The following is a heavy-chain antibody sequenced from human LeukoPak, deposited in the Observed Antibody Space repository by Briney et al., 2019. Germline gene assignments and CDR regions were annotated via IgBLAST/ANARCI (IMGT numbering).Heavy chain of an antibody. CDR3: ARSPIDPPGRYYYMDV. CDR2: ISSSGSTI. CDR1: GFTFSSYE. D-gene: IGHD5-24*01. V-gene: IGHV3-48*03. Sequence: GGSLRLSCAASGFTFSSYEMNWVRQAPGKGLEWVSYISSSGSTIYYADSVKGRFTISRDNAKNSLYLQMNSLRAEDTAVYYCARSPIDPPGRYYYMDVWGKGTTVTISS. J-gene: IGHJ6*03.